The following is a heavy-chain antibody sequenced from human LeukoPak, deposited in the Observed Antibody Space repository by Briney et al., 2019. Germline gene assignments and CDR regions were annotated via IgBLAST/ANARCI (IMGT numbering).Heavy chain of an antibody. CDR3: ARLSYDSSGYFRGIYYYYMDV. J-gene: IGHJ6*03. Sequence: GESLKISCKGSGYSFTSYWIGWVRQMPGKGLEWMGIIYPGDSDTRYSPSFQGQVTISADKSISTAYLQWSSLKASDTAMYYCARLSYDSSGYFRGIYYYYMDVWGKGTTVTVSS. D-gene: IGHD3-22*01. CDR2: IYPGDSDT. V-gene: IGHV5-51*01. CDR1: GYSFTSYW.